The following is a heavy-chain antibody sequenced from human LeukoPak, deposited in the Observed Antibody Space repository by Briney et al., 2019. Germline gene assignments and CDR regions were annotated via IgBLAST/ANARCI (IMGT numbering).Heavy chain of an antibody. CDR1: GGSFSGYY. Sequence: ETLSLTCAVYGGSFSGYYWSWIRQPPGKGLEWIGEINHSGSINYNPSLKSRVTISVDTSKNQFSLKLSSVTAADTAVYYCARLDIVVVPAAIDYYYYMDVWGKGTTVTVSS. J-gene: IGHJ6*03. CDR3: ARLDIVVVPAAIDYYYYMDV. V-gene: IGHV4-34*01. CDR2: INHSGSI. D-gene: IGHD2-2*01.